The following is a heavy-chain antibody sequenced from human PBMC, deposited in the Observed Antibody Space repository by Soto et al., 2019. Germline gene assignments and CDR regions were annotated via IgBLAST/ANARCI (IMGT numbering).Heavy chain of an antibody. V-gene: IGHV3-30*03. CDR1: GFIFRNFG. D-gene: IGHD1-26*01. J-gene: IGHJ4*02. CDR3: VQGASTAHQPLDS. Sequence: QVQLVESGGGVVQPGRSLRLYCAASGFIFRNFGMHWVRRAPGKGLEWVAVISGDGNDKYYTDSMKGRFTISIDNFNNSLYLQLNSLRPEETAVYHCVQGASTAHQPLDSWGQGVLVTVSS. CDR2: ISGDGNDK.